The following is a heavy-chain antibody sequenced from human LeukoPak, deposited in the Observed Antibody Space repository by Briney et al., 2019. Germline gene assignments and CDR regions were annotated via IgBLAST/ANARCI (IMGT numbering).Heavy chain of an antibody. V-gene: IGHV3-30*02. D-gene: IGHD6-19*01. Sequence: PGGSLRLSCAASAFTFSNYGMHWVRQAPGKGLEWLAFIRYDGSTIYYADSVKGRFTISRDNSKSTLDLEMNSLRPEDTAIYYCAKDQGSGWYLDYFDYWGQGTLVTVSS. J-gene: IGHJ4*02. CDR3: AKDQGSGWYLDYFDY. CDR2: IRYDGSTI. CDR1: AFTFSNYG.